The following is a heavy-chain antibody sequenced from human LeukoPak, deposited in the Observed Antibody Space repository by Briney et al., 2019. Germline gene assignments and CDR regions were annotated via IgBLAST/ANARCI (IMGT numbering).Heavy chain of an antibody. CDR3: ARDKALDSDGSGFYYNRGLDC. D-gene: IGHD3-22*01. CDR1: GGSMNNSY. J-gene: IGHJ4*02. V-gene: IGHV4-4*07. CDR2: IYATGST. Sequence: SETLSLTCDVSGGSMNNSYWSWIRQPAGEGLEWIGRIYATGSTDYNPSLKSRMTMSIDTSKNQFSLKLTSATAADTAVYFCARDKALDSDGSGFYYNRGLDCWGQGTLVIVSS.